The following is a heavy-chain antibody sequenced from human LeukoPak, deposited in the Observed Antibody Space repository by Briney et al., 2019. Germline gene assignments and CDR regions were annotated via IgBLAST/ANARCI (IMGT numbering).Heavy chain of an antibody. Sequence: GGSLRLSCAASGFTFSSYGMHWVRQAPGKGLEWVAVISYDGSNKYYADSVKGRFTISRDNSKNTLYLQMNSLRAEDTAVYYCARSGYSSSWVDYWGQGILVTVSS. CDR1: GFTFSSYG. D-gene: IGHD6-13*01. V-gene: IGHV3-30*03. J-gene: IGHJ4*02. CDR3: ARSGYSSSWVDY. CDR2: ISYDGSNK.